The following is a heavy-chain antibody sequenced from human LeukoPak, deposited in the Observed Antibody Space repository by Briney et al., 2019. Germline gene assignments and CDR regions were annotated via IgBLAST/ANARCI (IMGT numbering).Heavy chain of an antibody. D-gene: IGHD6-19*01. CDR2: ISGSGGST. Sequence: GGSLRLSCAASGFTFSSYAMSWVRQAPGKGLEWVSAISGSGGSTYYADSVKGRFTISRDNSKNTLYLQMNSLRAEDTAVYYCASSIAVAGTIGYWGQGTLVTVSS. V-gene: IGHV3-23*01. CDR1: GFTFSSYA. J-gene: IGHJ4*02. CDR3: ASSIAVAGTIGY.